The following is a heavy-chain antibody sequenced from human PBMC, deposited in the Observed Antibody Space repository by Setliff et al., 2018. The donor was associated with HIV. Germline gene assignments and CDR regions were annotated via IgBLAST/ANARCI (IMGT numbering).Heavy chain of an antibody. CDR1: GFTFTSAW. V-gene: IGHV3-15*01. CDR3: ATPPGYYDTSPFEF. J-gene: IGHJ4*02. D-gene: IGHD3-22*01. CDR2: IKSEINGGTN. Sequence: GGSLRLSCAASGFTFTSAWMTWVRQAPGKGLEWVGNIKSEINGGTNDYAAPVKGRFTISRDDSRNTVYLQMNSLKPEDTAVYYCATPPGYYDTSPFEFWGQGTLVTV.